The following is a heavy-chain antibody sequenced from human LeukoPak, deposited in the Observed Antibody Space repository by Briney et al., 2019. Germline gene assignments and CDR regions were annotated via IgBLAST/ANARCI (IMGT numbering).Heavy chain of an antibody. CDR2: TSYSGST. CDR1: GGSISSSSCF. CDR3: ARHGDTTVITPWVAY. D-gene: IGHD4-23*01. Sequence: SETLSLTCTVSGGSISSSSCFWGWFRQPPGQGLEWIGSTSYSGSTYYNPSLKSRTTLSVDTSKNQLSLKLSSVIAADTAVFFCARHGDTTVITPWVAYWGQGTLVTVSS. J-gene: IGHJ4*02. V-gene: IGHV4-39*01.